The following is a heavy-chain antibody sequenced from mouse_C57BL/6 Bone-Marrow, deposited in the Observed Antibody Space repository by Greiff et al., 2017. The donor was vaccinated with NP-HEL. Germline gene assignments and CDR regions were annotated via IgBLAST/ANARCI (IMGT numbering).Heavy chain of an antibody. D-gene: IGHD2-5*01. J-gene: IGHJ2*01. CDR1: GFTFSDYG. V-gene: IGHV5-15*01. Sequence: EVQLVESGGGLVQPGGSLKLSCAASGFTFSDYGMAWVRQAPRKGPVWVAFISNLAYSIYYADTVTCRFTICRENAKNTLYLEMSSLRSEDTAMYYCARYSNFFDYWGQGTTLTVSS. CDR2: ISNLAYSI. CDR3: ARYSNFFDY.